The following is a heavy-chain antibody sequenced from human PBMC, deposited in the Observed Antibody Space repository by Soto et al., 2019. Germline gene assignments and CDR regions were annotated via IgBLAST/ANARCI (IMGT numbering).Heavy chain of an antibody. D-gene: IGHD2-15*01. CDR1: GFSLSTSGMC. CDR2: IDWDDGK. J-gene: IGHJ4*02. V-gene: IGHV2-70*01. Sequence: SGPTLVNPTHTLTLTCTFSGFSLSTSGMCVSWIRQPPGKALEWLAFIDWDDGKYYSTSLKTRLTIPRDTSKNQVVLTMTNMDPVDTATYYCARIRDCSHVPEYWGPGLLVTVSS. CDR3: ARIRDCSHVPEY.